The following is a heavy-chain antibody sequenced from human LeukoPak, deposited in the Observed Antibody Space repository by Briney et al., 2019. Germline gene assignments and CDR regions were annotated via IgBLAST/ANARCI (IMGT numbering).Heavy chain of an antibody. CDR2: IYYSGTT. D-gene: IGHD5-12*01. CDR3: ARGSGYDPPTLVY. Sequence: MSSETLSLTCTVSGGSISEYHWSWIRQPPGKGLEWIGYIYYSGTTYYNPSLKSRVTISVDTSKNQFSLKLSSVTAADTAVYYCARGSGYDPPTLVYWGQGTLVTVSS. V-gene: IGHV4-30-4*08. J-gene: IGHJ4*02. CDR1: GGSISEYH.